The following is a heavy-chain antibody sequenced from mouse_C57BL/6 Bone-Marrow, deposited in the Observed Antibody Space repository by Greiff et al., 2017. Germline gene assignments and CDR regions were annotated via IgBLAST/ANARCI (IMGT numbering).Heavy chain of an antibody. CDR3: ASTLLGAY. CDR1: GFTFSDYG. V-gene: IGHV5-17*01. CDR2: ISSGSSTV. Sequence: EVKLMESGGGLVKPGRTLKLTCAVSGFTFSDYGMHWVRQAPEKGLEWVAYISSGSSTVYSADTAQGRFTSSSDNATNTLVLQMTSLRSEVTGMCSYASTLLGAYWGQGTLVTVSA. J-gene: IGHJ3*01. D-gene: IGHD3-1*01.